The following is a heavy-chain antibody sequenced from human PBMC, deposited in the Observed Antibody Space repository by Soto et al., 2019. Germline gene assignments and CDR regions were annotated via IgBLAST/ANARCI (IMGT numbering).Heavy chain of an antibody. CDR3: ARLHWHSPNCVPLDP. CDR2: IYYSGTS. CDR1: GGSISDDTYY. Sequence: QLQLQESGPGLVKPSETLSLTCTVSGGSISDDTYYWGWIRQPPGKGLEWIGSIYYSGTSSYNPSLKSRVTRSVDTSKKQLSLRLSSVTAADTAVYYCARLHWHSPNCVPLDPWGQGTLVIVSS. D-gene: IGHD1-1*01. V-gene: IGHV4-39*01. J-gene: IGHJ5*02.